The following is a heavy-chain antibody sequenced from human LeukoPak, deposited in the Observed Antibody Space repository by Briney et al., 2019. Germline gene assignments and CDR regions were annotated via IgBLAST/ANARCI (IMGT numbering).Heavy chain of an antibody. V-gene: IGHV4-38-2*02. CDR3: ASGIITTGTTGTDY. D-gene: IGHD1-1*01. Sequence: SETLSLTCTVSGYSISSGYYWGWIRQPPGQGLEWIGSIYHSGSTYYNPSLKSRVTISVDTSKNQFSLKLSSVTAADTAVYYCASGIITTGTTGTDYWGQGTLVTVSS. J-gene: IGHJ4*02. CDR2: IYHSGST. CDR1: GYSISSGYY.